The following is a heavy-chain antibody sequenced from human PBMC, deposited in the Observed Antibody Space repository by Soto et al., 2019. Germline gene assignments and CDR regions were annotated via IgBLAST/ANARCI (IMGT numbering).Heavy chain of an antibody. Sequence: SETLSLTCTVSGGSISSYYWSWIRQPPGKGLEWIGYIYYSGSTNYNPSLKSRVTISVDTSKNQFSLKLSSVTAADTAVYYCARLGGVVWVVGFGGGNYYMDVWGKGTTVTVSS. CDR2: IYYSGST. CDR3: ARLGGVVWVVGFGGGNYYMDV. D-gene: IGHD3-10*01. J-gene: IGHJ6*03. V-gene: IGHV4-59*08. CDR1: GGSISSYY.